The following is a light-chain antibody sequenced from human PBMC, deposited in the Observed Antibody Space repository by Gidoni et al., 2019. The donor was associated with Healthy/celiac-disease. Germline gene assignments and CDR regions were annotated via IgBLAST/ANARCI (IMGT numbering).Light chain of an antibody. J-gene: IGKJ2*01. CDR1: QSVSSN. CDR3: QQYNNWPPYT. Sequence: EIVMTQSPATLSVSPGERATLSCRASQSVSSNLAWYQQTPGQAPRLLIYGASTRATGIPARFSGSRFRTEFTLTISSLQSEDFAVYYCQQYNNWPPYTFGQGTKLEIK. V-gene: IGKV3-15*01. CDR2: GAS.